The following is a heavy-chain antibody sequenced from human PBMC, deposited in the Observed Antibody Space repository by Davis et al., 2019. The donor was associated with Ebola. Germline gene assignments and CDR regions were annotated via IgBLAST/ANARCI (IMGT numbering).Heavy chain of an antibody. J-gene: IGHJ5*02. CDR1: GYTFTSYH. D-gene: IGHD2-2*01. CDR3: ARDACITTTCQGGANWFDP. Sequence: AASVKVSCKASGYTFTSYHMHWVRQALGQGLQWMGIINPSGGSTSYAQKFQGRVTVTRDTSTSTVYMELSSLRSEDTAVYYCARDACITTTCQGGANWFDPWGQGTLVIVSS. V-gene: IGHV1-46*03. CDR2: INPSGGST.